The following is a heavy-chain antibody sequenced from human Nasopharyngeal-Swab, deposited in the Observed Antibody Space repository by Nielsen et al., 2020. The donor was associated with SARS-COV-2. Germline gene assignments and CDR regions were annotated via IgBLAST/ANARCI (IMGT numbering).Heavy chain of an antibody. J-gene: IGHJ4*02. V-gene: IGHV4-39*07. Sequence: SETLSLTCVVSGASISSSNNYWGWIRQSPGKGLEWIGTIFFSGSTYNPSLKSRVTMSVDTSKNQFSLKLTSVTAADTAVYYCARDESGDYLGLPFDHWGRGTLVTVSS. CDR3: ARDESGDYLGLPFDH. D-gene: IGHD4-17*01. CDR2: IFFSGST. CDR1: GASISSSNNY.